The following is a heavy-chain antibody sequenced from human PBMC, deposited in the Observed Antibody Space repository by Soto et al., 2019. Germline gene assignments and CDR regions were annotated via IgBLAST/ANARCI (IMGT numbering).Heavy chain of an antibody. V-gene: IGHV1-2*04. J-gene: IGHJ6*02. CDR3: ARDRHIVVVTGVFGMEYYYYGMDV. Sequence: ASVKVSCKASGYTFTGYYMHWVRHAPGQGIERMGWINPNSGGTNYAQKFQGWVTMTRDTSISTAYMELSRLRSDDTAVYYCARDRHIVVVTGVFGMEYYYYGMDVWGQGTTVTVSS. CDR1: GYTFTGYY. D-gene: IGHD2-21*02. CDR2: INPNSGGT.